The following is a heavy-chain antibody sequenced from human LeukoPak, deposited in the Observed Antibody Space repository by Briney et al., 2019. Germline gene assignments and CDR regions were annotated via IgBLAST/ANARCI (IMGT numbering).Heavy chain of an antibody. CDR2: TSSGETT. CDR3: AKMQGYFDY. J-gene: IGHJ4*02. Sequence: GWSLRLSCAASGSIPFNSYSMSWVRQAPGKGLEWVSATSSGETTYYADSVKGRFTISRDNSKNMVYLQMNSLRAEDAATYYCAKMQGYFDYWGQGSLVTVSS. V-gene: IGHV3-23*01. CDR1: GSIPFNSYS.